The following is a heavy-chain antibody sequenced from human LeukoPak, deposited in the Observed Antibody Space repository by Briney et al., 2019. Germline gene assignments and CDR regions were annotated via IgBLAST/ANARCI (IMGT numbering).Heavy chain of an antibody. CDR3: ALGGSYSSYYFDY. J-gene: IGHJ4*02. CDR1: GFTFSSYA. D-gene: IGHD1-26*01. CDR2: ISGSGGST. V-gene: IGHV3-23*01. Sequence: GGSLRLSCAASGFTFSSYAMSWVRQAPGKGLEWVSAISGSGGSTYYADSVKGRFTISRDNSKNTLYLQMNSLRAEDTAVYYCALGGSYSSYYFDYWGQGTLVTVSS.